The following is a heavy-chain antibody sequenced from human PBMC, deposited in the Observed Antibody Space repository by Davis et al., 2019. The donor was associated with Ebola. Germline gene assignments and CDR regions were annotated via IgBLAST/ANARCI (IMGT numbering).Heavy chain of an antibody. J-gene: IGHJ6*02. CDR3: ARGDCSSTSCYHGMDV. Sequence: GESLKISCAASGFTFSSYGMHWVRQAPGKGLEWVAVIWYDGSNKYYADSVKGRFTISRDNSKNTLYLQMNSLRAEDTAVYYCARGDCSSTSCYHGMDVWGQGTTVTVSS. CDR2: IWYDGSNK. D-gene: IGHD2-2*01. V-gene: IGHV3-33*01. CDR1: GFTFSSYG.